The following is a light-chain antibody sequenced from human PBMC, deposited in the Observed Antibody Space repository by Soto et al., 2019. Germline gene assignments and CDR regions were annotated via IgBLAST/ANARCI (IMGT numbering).Light chain of an antibody. Sequence: QSALTQPASVSGSPGQSIIISCTGTSSDIGDYNFVSWYQQHPGKAPKLMIYEVSNRPSGVSNRFSGSKSGNTASLTISGLQAEDEADYYCSSYIPSSTRVFGTGTNV. CDR1: SSDIGDYNF. V-gene: IGLV2-14*01. CDR3: SSYIPSSTRV. CDR2: EVS. J-gene: IGLJ1*01.